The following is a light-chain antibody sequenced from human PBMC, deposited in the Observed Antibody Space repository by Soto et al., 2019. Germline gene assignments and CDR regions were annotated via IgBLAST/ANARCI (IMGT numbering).Light chain of an antibody. J-gene: IGKJ1*01. Sequence: EIVMTQSPATLSVSPGERATLSCRASQSVSSNLAWYQQKPGQAPRLLIYGASTRATGIPARSSGSGSGTEFTLTISSLHSEDFAVYYCQQYNNWLTWTFGQGTKVDIK. CDR2: GAS. CDR3: QQYNNWLTWT. CDR1: QSVSSN. V-gene: IGKV3-15*01.